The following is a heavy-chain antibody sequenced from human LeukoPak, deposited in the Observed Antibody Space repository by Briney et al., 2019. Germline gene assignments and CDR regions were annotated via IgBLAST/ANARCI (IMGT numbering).Heavy chain of an antibody. D-gene: IGHD5-12*01. CDR3: AKVRDYSGYDYYFDY. CDR1: GFTFSSYA. J-gene: IGHJ4*02. V-gene: IGHV3-23*01. Sequence: PGGSLRLSCAASGFTFSSYAMSWVRQTPGKGLEWVSAISGSGGSTYYADSVKGRFTISRDNSKNTLYLQMNSLRAEDTAVYYCAKVRDYSGYDYYFDYWGQGTLVTVSS. CDR2: ISGSGGST.